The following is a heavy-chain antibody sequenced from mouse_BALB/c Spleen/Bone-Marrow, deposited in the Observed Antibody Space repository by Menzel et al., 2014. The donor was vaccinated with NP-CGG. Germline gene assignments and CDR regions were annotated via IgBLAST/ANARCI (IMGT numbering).Heavy chain of an antibody. J-gene: IGHJ1*01. V-gene: IGHV7-1*02. CDR3: ARDAGDWYFDV. CDR2: SRNKANDYTT. Sequence: EVMLVESGGGLVQPGGSLRLSCATSGFTFSDFYMEWVRQPPGRRLEWIAASRNKANDYTTEYSASVKGRFIVSRDTSQSILYLQMNALRAEDTAIYYCARDAGDWYFDVWGAGTTVTVSS. CDR1: GFTFSDFY.